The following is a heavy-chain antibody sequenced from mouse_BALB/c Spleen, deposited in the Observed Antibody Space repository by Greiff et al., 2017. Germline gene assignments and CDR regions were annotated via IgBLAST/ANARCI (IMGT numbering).Heavy chain of an antibody. CDR2: ISSGGGST. J-gene: IGHJ2*01. V-gene: IGHV5-12-1*01. Sequence: DVKLVESGGGLVKPGGSLKLSCAASGFAFSSYDMSWVRQTPEKRLEWVAYISSGGGSTYYPDTVKGRFTISRDNAKNTLYLQMSSLKSEDTAMYYCARHVPDYWGQGTTLTVSS. CDR3: ARHVPDY. CDR1: GFAFSSYD.